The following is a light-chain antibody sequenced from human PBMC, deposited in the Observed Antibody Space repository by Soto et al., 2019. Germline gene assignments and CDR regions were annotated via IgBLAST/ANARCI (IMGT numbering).Light chain of an antibody. J-gene: IGKJ2*01. Sequence: EIVLTQSPDTLSLSPGDRASLSCRASLSISSSHLAWYHQKPGQAPRLLIYGASTRAPGIPDRFSASGSGTEFTLTISRLEPEDFAVYYCQQHSASPRTFGQGTKLEIK. CDR3: QQHSASPRT. CDR1: LSISSSH. V-gene: IGKV3-20*01. CDR2: GAS.